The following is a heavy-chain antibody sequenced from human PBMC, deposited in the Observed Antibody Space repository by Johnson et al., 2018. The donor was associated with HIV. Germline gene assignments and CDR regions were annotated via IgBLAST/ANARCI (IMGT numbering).Heavy chain of an antibody. J-gene: IGHJ3*02. CDR2: ISWISGTI. Sequence: VQLVESGGGLEQPGRSLRLSCEASGFTFDDYAMHWVRQAPGKGLEWVSGISWISGTIGYADSVKGRFTISRDNAKKSLYLQMDSLRAEDTALYYCARDSRYNNYGGGSVGAFDIWGQGTTVTVSS. D-gene: IGHD4-11*01. CDR3: ARDSRYNNYGGGSVGAFDI. CDR1: GFTFDDYA. V-gene: IGHV3-9*01.